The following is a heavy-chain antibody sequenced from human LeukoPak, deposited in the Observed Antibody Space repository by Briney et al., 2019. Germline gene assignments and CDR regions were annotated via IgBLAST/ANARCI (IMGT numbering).Heavy chain of an antibody. D-gene: IGHD3-10*01. V-gene: IGHV1-18*01. CDR1: GYTFTSYG. J-gene: IGHJ4*02. Sequence: ASVKVSCKASGYTFTSYGISWVRQAPGQGLEWMGWISAYNGNTHYVQKLQGRVTMTTDTSTSTAYMELGSLRSDDTAVYYCARDLYSRRMNYHGPGSYFSYWGPGTLVTVSS. CDR2: ISAYNGNT. CDR3: ARDLYSRRMNYHGPGSYFSY.